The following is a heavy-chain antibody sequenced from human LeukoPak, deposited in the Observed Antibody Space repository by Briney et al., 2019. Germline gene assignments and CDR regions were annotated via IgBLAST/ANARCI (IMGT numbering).Heavy chain of an antibody. CDR3: ARVYYGSGSYSLDY. J-gene: IGHJ4*02. Sequence: ASVKVSCKASGYTFTSYGISRVRQAPGQGLEWMGWISAYNGNTNYAQKLQGRVTMTTDTSTSTAYMELRSLRSDDTSVYYCARVYYGSGSYSLDYWGQGTLVTVSS. CDR2: ISAYNGNT. D-gene: IGHD3-10*01. V-gene: IGHV1-18*01. CDR1: GYTFTSYG.